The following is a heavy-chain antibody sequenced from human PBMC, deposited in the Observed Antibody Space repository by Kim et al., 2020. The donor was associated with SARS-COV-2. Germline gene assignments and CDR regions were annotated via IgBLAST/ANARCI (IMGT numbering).Heavy chain of an antibody. Sequence: NGASVKGRFTMSRDNAKNSLYRQMNSLRTEDTAIYYCAALDSVQVPGGIWGQGTLVTVSS. CDR3: AALDSVQVPGGI. D-gene: IGHD3-10*01. J-gene: IGHJ4*02. V-gene: IGHV3-48*03.